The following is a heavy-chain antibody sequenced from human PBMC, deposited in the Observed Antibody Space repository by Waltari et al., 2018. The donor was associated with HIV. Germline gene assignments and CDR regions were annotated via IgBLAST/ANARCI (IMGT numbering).Heavy chain of an antibody. D-gene: IGHD6-13*01. CDR2: IRGKDLDGTT. V-gene: IGHV3-49*03. CDR1: GFTFGLYS. CDR3: SRENESIAEYYFFDY. Sequence: EVQLLESGGGLVQPGRSVRLSCTTSGFTFGLYSLRWFRQALGKGLEWLGFIRGKDLDGTTEYAASVEGRFTISRDDSKGIAYLQMNSLKIEDTAVYYCSRENESIAEYYFFDYWGQGTLVTVSS. J-gene: IGHJ4*02.